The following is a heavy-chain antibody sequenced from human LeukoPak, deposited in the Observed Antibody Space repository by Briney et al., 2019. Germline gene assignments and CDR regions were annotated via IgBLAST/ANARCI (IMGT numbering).Heavy chain of an antibody. Sequence: QPGGSLRLSCAASGLTFSSYSMNWVRQAPGKGLEWVSSISSSSGYIYYADSLKGRFTISRDNAKNLLFLQMSSLRAEDTAVYYCVREVVAATAYDYWGQGTLVTVSS. J-gene: IGHJ4*02. D-gene: IGHD2-15*01. CDR1: GLTFSSYS. CDR2: ISSSSGYI. V-gene: IGHV3-21*01. CDR3: VREVVAATAYDY.